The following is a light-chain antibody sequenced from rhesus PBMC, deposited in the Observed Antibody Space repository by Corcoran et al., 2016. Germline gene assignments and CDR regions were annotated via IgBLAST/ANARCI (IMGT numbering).Light chain of an antibody. CDR2: YAM. CDR1: QGISSY. V-gene: IGKV1-32*01. J-gene: IGKJ2*01. CDR3: QQYNSLPYS. Sequence: DIQMTQSPSSLSASVGDSVTISCRASQGISSYLNWYQQKSGKAPKNLFYYAMRLERGVPSRFSGSGSGTEFTLTITSLQPEDFATYYCQQYNSLPYSFGQGTKVEIK.